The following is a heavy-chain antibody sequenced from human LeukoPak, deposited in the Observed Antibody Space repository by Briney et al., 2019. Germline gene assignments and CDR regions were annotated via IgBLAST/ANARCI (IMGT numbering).Heavy chain of an antibody. CDR3: ATDGGSLGDWYFDL. CDR1: GYTLTELS. V-gene: IGHV1-24*01. J-gene: IGHJ2*01. D-gene: IGHD1-26*01. CDR2: FDPEDGET. Sequence: ASVKVSCKVSGYTLTELSMHWVRQAPGKGLEWMGGFDPEDGETIYAQKFQGRVTMTEDTSTDTAYMELSSLRSEDTAVYYCATDGGSLGDWYFDLWGRGTLVTVSS.